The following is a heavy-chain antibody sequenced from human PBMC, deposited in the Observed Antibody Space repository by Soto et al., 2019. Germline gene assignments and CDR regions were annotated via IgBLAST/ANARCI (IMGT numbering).Heavy chain of an antibody. CDR3: ATRRDGYNYRDY. J-gene: IGHJ4*02. V-gene: IGHV3-30*03. D-gene: IGHD5-12*01. CDR2: ISYDGSNK. CDR1: GFTFSNYG. Sequence: QVQRVESGGGVVQPGRSLRLSCAASGFTFSNYGMHWVRQAPGKGLEWVALISYDGSNKYYADSVKGRFTISRDNSKNTLYLQMNSLRAEDTAVYYCATRRDGYNYRDYWGQGTLVTVSS.